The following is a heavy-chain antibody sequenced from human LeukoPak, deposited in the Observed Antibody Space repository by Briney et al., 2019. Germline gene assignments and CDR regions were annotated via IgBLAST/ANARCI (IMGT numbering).Heavy chain of an antibody. V-gene: IGHV3-23*01. CDR1: GFTFSSYA. CDR3: AKLHYDFWSHLNWFDP. CDR2: ISGSGGST. J-gene: IGHJ5*02. Sequence: GGSLRLSCAASGFTFSSYAMSWVRQAPGKGLEWVSAISGSGGSTYYADSVKGRFTISRDNSKNTLYLRMNSLRAEDTAVYYCAKLHYDFWSHLNWFDPWGQGTLVTVSS. D-gene: IGHD3-3*01.